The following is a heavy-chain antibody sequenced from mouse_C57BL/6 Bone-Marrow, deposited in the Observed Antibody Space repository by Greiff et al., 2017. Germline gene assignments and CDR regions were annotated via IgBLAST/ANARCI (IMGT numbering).Heavy chain of an antibody. V-gene: IGHV2-6-1*01. Sequence: VKLMESGPGLVAPSQSLSITCTVSGFSLTSYGVHWVRQPPGKGLEWLVVIWSDGSPTYNSALNSRLSISQDNYTSQVFLNRNSLQTDDTAMYYCARQGIYYDYDDYAMDYCGQGTSVTVSS. CDR1: GFSLTSYG. D-gene: IGHD2-4*01. CDR3: ARQGIYYDYDDYAMDY. J-gene: IGHJ4*01. CDR2: IWSDGSP.